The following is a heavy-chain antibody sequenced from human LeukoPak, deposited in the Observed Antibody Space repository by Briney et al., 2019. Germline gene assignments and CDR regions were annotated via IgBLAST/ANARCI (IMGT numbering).Heavy chain of an antibody. CDR3: ARETQYGDSVDY. J-gene: IGHJ4*02. Sequence: PGGSLRLSCAASGFTFSSYEMNWVRPAPGKGLEWVSYISSSGSNIYYTDSVKGRFTISRDNAKNSMYLQMNSLRAEDTAVYYCARETQYGDSVDYWGPGTLVTVSA. CDR1: GFTFSSYE. V-gene: IGHV3-48*03. D-gene: IGHD2-21*02. CDR2: ISSSGSNI.